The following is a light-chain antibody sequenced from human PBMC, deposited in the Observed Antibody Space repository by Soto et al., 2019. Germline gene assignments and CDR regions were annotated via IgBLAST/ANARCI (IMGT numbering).Light chain of an antibody. J-gene: IGLJ2*01. CDR1: SGDIGGYNY. CDR2: EVS. Sequence: QSVLTQPASVSGSPGQSITISCTETSGDIGGYNYVSWYQQHPGKAPKLLISEVSNRPSGVSHRFSGSKSGNTASLTISGIMTEDEADYYCSSYTTNSIPVVFGGGTKLTVL. CDR3: SSYTTNSIPVV. V-gene: IGLV2-14*01.